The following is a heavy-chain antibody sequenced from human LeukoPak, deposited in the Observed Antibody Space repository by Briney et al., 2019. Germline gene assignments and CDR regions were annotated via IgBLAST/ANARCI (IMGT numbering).Heavy chain of an antibody. D-gene: IGHD5-24*01. J-gene: IGHJ3*02. CDR3: ARVRDGYNDAYDI. Sequence: VASVKVSCKASGYTFTSYDINWVRQATGQGLEWMGWMNPNSGNTGYAQKFQGRVTMTRNTSISTAYMELSSLRSEDTAVYYCARVRDGYNDAYDIWGQGTMVTVPS. CDR1: GYTFTSYD. V-gene: IGHV1-8*01. CDR2: MNPNSGNT.